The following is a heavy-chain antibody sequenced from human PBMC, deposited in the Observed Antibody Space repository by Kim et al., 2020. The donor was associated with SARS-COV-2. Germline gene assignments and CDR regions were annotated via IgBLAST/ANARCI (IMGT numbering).Heavy chain of an antibody. Sequence: PSPKKRVTIYEDTSKNQCSLKLSSVTAADTAVYYCARRAYYYDSSGLFDYWGQGTLVTVSS. V-gene: IGHV4-39*01. D-gene: IGHD3-22*01. CDR3: ARRAYYYDSSGLFDY. J-gene: IGHJ4*02.